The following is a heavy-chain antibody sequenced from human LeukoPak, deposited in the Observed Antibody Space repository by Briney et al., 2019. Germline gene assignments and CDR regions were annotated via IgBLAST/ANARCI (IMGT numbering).Heavy chain of an antibody. D-gene: IGHD6-13*01. Sequence: GGSLRLSCAASGFTFSSYAMHWVRQAPGKGLEWVAVISYDGSNKYYADSVKGRFTISRDNSKNTLYLQMNSLRAEDTAVYYCARGSKCSSSSWYFADYWGQGTLVTVSS. CDR2: ISYDGSNK. CDR3: ARGSKCSSSSWYFADY. V-gene: IGHV3-30*04. J-gene: IGHJ4*02. CDR1: GFTFSSYA.